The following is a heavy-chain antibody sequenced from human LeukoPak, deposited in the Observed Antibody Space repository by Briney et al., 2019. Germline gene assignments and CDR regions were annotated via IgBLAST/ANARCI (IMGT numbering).Heavy chain of an antibody. CDR3: ARGGYSFDY. V-gene: IGHV3-7*01. Sequence: PGGSLRLSCAASGFTLSGYGMSWVRQAPGKGLEWVARLHADGIERYYVDPVKGRFTIPRDNAKNSLHLQMYSLRLDDTAVYYCARGGYSFDYLGPGPLVTVSS. CDR2: LHADGIER. J-gene: IGHJ4*02. CDR1: GFTLSGYG. D-gene: IGHD5-12*01.